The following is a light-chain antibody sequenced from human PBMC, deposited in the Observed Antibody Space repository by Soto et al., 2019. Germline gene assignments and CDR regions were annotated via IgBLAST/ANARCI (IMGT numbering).Light chain of an antibody. V-gene: IGKV1-5*01. CDR2: DAS. J-gene: IGKJ4*02. Sequence: DIQMTQSPSTLSASVGDRVTIPCRASKSAGSWLDWYQQKPGRAPKLLISDASSFEGGVTSRFSGSGSLSEFNPTTYGLQPVDFVTYDGQHDSYYSVTSGTGTKVDIK. CDR3: QHDSYYSVT. CDR1: KSAGSW.